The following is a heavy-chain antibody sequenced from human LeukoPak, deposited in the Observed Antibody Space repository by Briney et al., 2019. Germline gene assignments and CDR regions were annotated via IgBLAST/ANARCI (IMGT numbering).Heavy chain of an antibody. CDR2: IYAGGST. CDR3: AGESTLVRGVFATTPPY. Sequence: GGSLRLSCAVSGFTVNSNYMSWVRQAPGKGLEWVSVIYAGGSTYYADSVKGRFTISRDNSKNTLYLQMNSLRVEDTAVYYCAGESTLVRGVFATTPPYWGQGTLVTASS. D-gene: IGHD3-10*01. CDR1: GFTVNSNY. V-gene: IGHV3-66*01. J-gene: IGHJ4*02.